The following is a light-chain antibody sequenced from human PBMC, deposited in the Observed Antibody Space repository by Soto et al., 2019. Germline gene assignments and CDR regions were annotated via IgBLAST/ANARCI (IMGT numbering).Light chain of an antibody. CDR2: ELS. V-gene: IGLV2-14*01. J-gene: IGLJ3*02. CDR3: SSYSSSSTWV. CDR1: SSDVGIYNF. Sequence: QSVLTQPASVSGSPGQSITISCIGTSSDVGIYNFVSWYQHHPRKAHKLIIYELSLRPSGVSDRFSGSKSGNTASLTISGLQAEDEADYYCSSYSSSSTWVFGGGTKLTVL.